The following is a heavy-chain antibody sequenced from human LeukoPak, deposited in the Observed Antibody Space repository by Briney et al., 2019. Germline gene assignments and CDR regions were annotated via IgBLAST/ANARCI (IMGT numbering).Heavy chain of an antibody. D-gene: IGHD1-26*01. CDR2: INRDGSST. Sequence: PGGSLRLSCAVSGFTFSSYWMHWVRQAPGKGLVWVSRINRDGSSTSYADSVKRRFTISRDNTKNTLHPQMNSLRAEDTAVYYCSKIAETSGSYGQGYDYWGQGTLVTVSS. CDR3: SKIAETSGSYGQGYDY. CDR1: GFTFSSYW. V-gene: IGHV3-74*01. J-gene: IGHJ4*02.